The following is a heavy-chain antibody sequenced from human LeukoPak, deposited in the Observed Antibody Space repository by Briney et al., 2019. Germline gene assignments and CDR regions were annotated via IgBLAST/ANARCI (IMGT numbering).Heavy chain of an antibody. CDR3: ARDDEQLVTQPLYYFDY. Sequence: PGGSLRLSCGASGFTFSDYGIHWVRQAPGKGLEWVAFIRHDGNKKYLPDSVKGRFTISRDNSKNTLYLQMNSLRAEDTAVYYCARDDEQLVTQPLYYFDYWGQGTLVTVSS. D-gene: IGHD6-13*01. V-gene: IGHV3-30*02. J-gene: IGHJ4*02. CDR2: IRHDGNKK. CDR1: GFTFSDYG.